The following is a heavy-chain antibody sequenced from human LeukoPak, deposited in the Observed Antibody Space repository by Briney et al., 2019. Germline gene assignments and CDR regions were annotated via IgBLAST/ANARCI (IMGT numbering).Heavy chain of an antibody. CDR2: IYYSGST. J-gene: IGHJ4*02. D-gene: IGHD1-1*01. V-gene: IGHV4-31*03. Sequence: PSQTLSLTCTVSGDSISSGGYYWSWIRQHPGKGLEWIGYIYYSGSTYYNPSLKSRVTISVDTSKNQFSLRLSSVTAADTAVYYCARDKAGTRDYWGQGTLVTVAS. CDR1: GDSISSGGYY. CDR3: ARDKAGTRDY.